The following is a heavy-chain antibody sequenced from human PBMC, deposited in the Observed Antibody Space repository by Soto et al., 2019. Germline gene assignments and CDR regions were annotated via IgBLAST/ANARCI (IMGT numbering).Heavy chain of an antibody. D-gene: IGHD2-15*01. CDR2: INHSGST. Sequence: SETLSLTCAVYGGSFSGYYWSWIRQPPGKGLEWIGEINHSGSTNYNPSLKSRVTISVDTSKNQFSLKLSSVTAADTAVYYCARIGYCSGGSCYSYYYYGMDVWGQGTTVTVSS. CDR3: ARIGYCSGGSCYSYYYYGMDV. V-gene: IGHV4-34*01. CDR1: GGSFSGYY. J-gene: IGHJ6*02.